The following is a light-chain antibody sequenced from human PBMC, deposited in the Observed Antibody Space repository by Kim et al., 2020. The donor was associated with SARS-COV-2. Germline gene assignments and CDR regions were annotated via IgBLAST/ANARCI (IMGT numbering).Light chain of an antibody. J-gene: IGLJ3*02. V-gene: IGLV3-1*01. CDR3: QAWDTNTAV. Sequence: SYELTQPPSVSVSPGQTASITCSGDKLGDKYACWYQQKPGQSPVVLLYQDNIRPSGIPERFFGSKSGNTATLTISGTQAMDEADYYCQAWDTNTAVFGGGTQLTVL. CDR2: QDN. CDR1: KLGDKY.